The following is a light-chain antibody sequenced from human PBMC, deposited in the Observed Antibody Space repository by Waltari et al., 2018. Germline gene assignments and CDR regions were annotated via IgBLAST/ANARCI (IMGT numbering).Light chain of an antibody. J-gene: IGLJ3*02. CDR3: QSYDNSNWV. V-gene: IGLV6-57*04. CDR1: SGRIVSNY. CDR2: ENT. Sequence: NFMLTQPHSVSESPGKTVTISCTRSSGRIVSNYVQWYQQRPGSAPITMIYENTQRRLGVPDRFSGSIDSSSNSASLTISGLKTEDEADYYCQSYDNSNWVFGGGTKLTVL.